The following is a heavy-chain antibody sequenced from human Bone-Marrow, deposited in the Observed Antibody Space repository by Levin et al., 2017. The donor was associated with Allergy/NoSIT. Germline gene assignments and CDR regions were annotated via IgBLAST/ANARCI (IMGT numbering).Heavy chain of an antibody. D-gene: IGHD5-24*01. CDR3: ARDQFRRATIGARWFDP. J-gene: IGHJ5*02. CDR2: IKEDGSEK. Sequence: GESLKISCAASGFTFSNSWMSWVRQAPGKGLEWVANIKEDGSEKYYVDSVKGRFTISRDNAKNSLYVEMNSLRAEDTAVYYCARDQFRRATIGARWFDPWGQGTLVTVSS. CDR1: GFTFSNSW. V-gene: IGHV3-7*01.